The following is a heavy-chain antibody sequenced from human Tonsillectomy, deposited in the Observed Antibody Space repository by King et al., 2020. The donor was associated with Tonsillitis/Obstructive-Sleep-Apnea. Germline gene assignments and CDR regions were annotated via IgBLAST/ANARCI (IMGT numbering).Heavy chain of an antibody. CDR1: GYSFTNYW. D-gene: IGHD2-2*01. Sequence: VQLVQSGAEVRKPGESLKISCKASGYSFTNYWIGWVRQMPGKGLDWMGLIYAGDSYTTYSPSFQGQVTISADRSISTAYLQWSSLKASDTAMYYCARRVLGYCSTTSCPDAFDIWGQGTMVTVSS. J-gene: IGHJ3*02. V-gene: IGHV5-51*01. CDR3: ARRVLGYCSTTSCPDAFDI. CDR2: IYAGDSYT.